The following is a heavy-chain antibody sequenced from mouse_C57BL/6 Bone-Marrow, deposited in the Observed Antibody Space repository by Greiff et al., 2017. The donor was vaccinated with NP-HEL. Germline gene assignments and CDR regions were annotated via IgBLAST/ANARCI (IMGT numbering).Heavy chain of an antibody. J-gene: IGHJ3*01. D-gene: IGHD1-1*01. Sequence: EVQRVESGGGLVQPGGSLKLSCAASGFTFSDYYMYWVRQTPEKRLEWVAYISNGGSSTYYPDTVKGRFTISRDNAKNTLYLQMSRLKSEDTAMYYCARFTTVVPSWFAYWGQGTLVTVSA. CDR2: ISNGGSST. CDR3: ARFTTVVPSWFAY. V-gene: IGHV5-12*01. CDR1: GFTFSDYY.